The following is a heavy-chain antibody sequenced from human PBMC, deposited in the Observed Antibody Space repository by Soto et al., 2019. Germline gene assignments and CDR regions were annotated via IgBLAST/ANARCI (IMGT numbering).Heavy chain of an antibody. D-gene: IGHD2-15*01. V-gene: IGHV1-46*03. CDR2: INPSGGYT. CDR3: ARGGSIVVVEDQYDS. CDR1: GYTFTSYY. J-gene: IGHJ4*02. Sequence: ASVKVSCKASGYTFTSYYMNWVRQAPGQGLEWLGIINPSGGYTTYAQRFLGRVTMTSDTSTSTVHMELGSLTSEDTAVYYCARGGSIVVVEDQYDSWGQGTLVTVSS.